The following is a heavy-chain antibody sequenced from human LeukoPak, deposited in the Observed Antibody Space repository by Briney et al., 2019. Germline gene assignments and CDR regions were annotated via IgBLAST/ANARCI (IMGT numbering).Heavy chain of an antibody. CDR3: AKPNDVDTAMVDAFDI. CDR1: GFTFSSYG. CDR2: IRYDGSNK. Sequence: PGGSLRLSCAASGFTFSSYGMHWVRQAPGKGLEWVAFIRYDGSNKYYADSVKGRFTISRDNSKNTLYLQMNSLRAEDTAVYYCAKPNDVDTAMVDAFDIWGQGTMVTVSS. D-gene: IGHD5-18*01. V-gene: IGHV3-30*02. J-gene: IGHJ3*02.